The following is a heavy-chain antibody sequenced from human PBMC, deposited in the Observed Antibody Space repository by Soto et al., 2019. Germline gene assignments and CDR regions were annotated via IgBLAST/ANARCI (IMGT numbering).Heavy chain of an antibody. CDR1: GYTFTGYY. CDR3: ARTPPYSYGYSGYNWFDS. CDR2: INPNSGGT. D-gene: IGHD5-18*01. V-gene: IGHV1-2*02. Sequence: ASVKVSFKASGYTFTGYYMHWVRQAPGQGLEWMGWINPNSGGTNYAQKLQGRVTMTRDTSISTAYMELSRLRSDDTAVYYCARTPPYSYGYSGYNWFDSWGQGTLVTVSS. J-gene: IGHJ5*01.